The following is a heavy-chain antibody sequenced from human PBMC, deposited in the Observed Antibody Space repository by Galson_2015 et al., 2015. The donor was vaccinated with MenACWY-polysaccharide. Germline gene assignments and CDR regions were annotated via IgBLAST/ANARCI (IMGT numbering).Heavy chain of an antibody. CDR1: NGSITSYY. Sequence: SETLSLTCTVANGSITSYYWSWIRQPAGKGLEWIGRIHASGSTTYNPSFKSRVTMSVDMSKNQFSLRLTSVTAADTAVYYCARRNLGNWYFDLWGRSTLVTVSS. V-gene: IGHV4-4*07. D-gene: IGHD1-14*01. CDR2: IHASGST. J-gene: IGHJ2*01. CDR3: ARRNLGNWYFDL.